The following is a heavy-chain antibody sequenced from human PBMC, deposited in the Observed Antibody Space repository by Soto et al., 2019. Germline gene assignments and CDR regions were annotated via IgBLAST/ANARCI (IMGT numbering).Heavy chain of an antibody. J-gene: IGHJ6*02. CDR2: IKQDGSEK. Sequence: EVQLVESGGGLVQPGGSLRLSCAASGFTFSSYWMSWVRQAPGKGLEWVANIKQDGSEKYYVDSVKGRFTISRDNAKNSLYLQMNSLRAEDTAVYYCARDSSSIRYYYYGMDVWGQGTTVTVSS. CDR3: ARDSSSIRYYYYGMDV. CDR1: GFTFSSYW. D-gene: IGHD6-13*01. V-gene: IGHV3-7*01.